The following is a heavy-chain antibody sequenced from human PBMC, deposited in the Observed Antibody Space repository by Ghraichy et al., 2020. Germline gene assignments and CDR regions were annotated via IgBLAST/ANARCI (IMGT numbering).Heavy chain of an antibody. Sequence: SSPTLVKPTQTLTLTCTFSGFSLSTSGVGVGWIRQPPGKALEWLALIYWDGDKRYSSSLKSRLTITKDTSKNQVVLTMTNMDPVDTATYYCARPRTYSTSYDYWGQGTLVTVSS. CDR1: GFSLSTSGVG. D-gene: IGHD6-6*01. CDR3: ARPRTYSTSYDY. CDR2: IYWDGDK. J-gene: IGHJ4*02. V-gene: IGHV2-5*02.